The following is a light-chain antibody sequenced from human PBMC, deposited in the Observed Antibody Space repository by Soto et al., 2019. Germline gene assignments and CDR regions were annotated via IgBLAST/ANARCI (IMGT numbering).Light chain of an antibody. V-gene: IGKV1-5*03. CDR3: QQYNSYPRT. CDR1: QSISVW. J-gene: IGKJ1*01. CDR2: KAS. Sequence: DIQMTQSPSTLSASVGDRVTITCRASQSISVWLAWYQQKAGKAPNLLIYKASRLESGVPSRFSGSGSETEFTLTISGLQPGDSATYYCQQYNSYPRTFGQGTKVEIK.